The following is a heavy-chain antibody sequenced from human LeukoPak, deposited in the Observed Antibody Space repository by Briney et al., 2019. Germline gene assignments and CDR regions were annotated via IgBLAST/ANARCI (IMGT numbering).Heavy chain of an antibody. CDR3: AREGETGGFDY. CDR1: GGSISSYY. CDR2: IYYSGST. J-gene: IGHJ4*02. D-gene: IGHD7-27*01. Sequence: PSETLSLTCTVSGGSISSYYWSWIRQPPGKGLEWIGYIYYSGSTNYNPSLKSRVTISVDTSKNQFSLKLSSVTAADTAVYYCAREGETGGFDYWGQGTLVTVSS. V-gene: IGHV4-59*01.